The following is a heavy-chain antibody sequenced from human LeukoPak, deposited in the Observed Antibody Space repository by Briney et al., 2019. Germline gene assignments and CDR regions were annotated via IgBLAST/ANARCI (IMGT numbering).Heavy chain of an antibody. D-gene: IGHD3-22*01. CDR2: ISGSGGST. V-gene: IGHV3-23*01. CDR3: AKSSMIVEDFDY. Sequence: GGSLRLSCAASGFTFSSYATSWVRQAPGKGLEWVSAISGSGGSTYYADSVKGRFTISRDNSKNTLYLQMNSLRAEDTAVYYCAKSSMIVEDFDYWGQGTLVTVSS. J-gene: IGHJ4*02. CDR1: GFTFSSYA.